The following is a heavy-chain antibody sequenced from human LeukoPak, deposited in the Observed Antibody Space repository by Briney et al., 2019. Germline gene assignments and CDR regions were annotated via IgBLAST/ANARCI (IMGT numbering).Heavy chain of an antibody. CDR3: AKKESITMVRGVISPYFDY. CDR2: VRQDGGEQ. CDR1: GFSFTTYW. V-gene: IGHV3-7*05. Sequence: PGGSLRLSCTASGFSFTTYWLSWVRQAPGKGLEWVANVRQDGGEQQYADSLRGRFTISRDNAKNSVYLQMNSLRAEDTAVYYCAKKESITMVRGVISPYFDYWGQGTLVTVSS. D-gene: IGHD3-10*01. J-gene: IGHJ4*02.